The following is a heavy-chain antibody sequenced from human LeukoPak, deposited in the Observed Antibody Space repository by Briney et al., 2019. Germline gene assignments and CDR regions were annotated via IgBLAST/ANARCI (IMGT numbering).Heavy chain of an antibody. Sequence: KPGGSLRLSCAASGFIFSDYYMAWIRQAPGKGLEWVSCITSSGSTMYYADSVKGRFTISRDNAKKSLYMQMNSLRAEDTAVYFCARGRYYYDSSGVDAFSVWGQGTTVTVSS. D-gene: IGHD3-22*01. CDR2: ITSSGSTM. CDR1: GFIFSDYY. V-gene: IGHV3-11*01. CDR3: ARGRYYYDSSGVDAFSV. J-gene: IGHJ3*01.